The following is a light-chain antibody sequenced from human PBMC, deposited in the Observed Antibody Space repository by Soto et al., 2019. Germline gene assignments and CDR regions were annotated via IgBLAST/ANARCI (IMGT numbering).Light chain of an antibody. CDR1: SSDIGAYNF. CDR2: EVS. V-gene: IGLV2-14*01. CDR3: SSYTSSNTDV. Sequence: QSALTQPASVSGSPGQSITISCTGTSSDIGAYNFVSWYQHHPGKAPKLMIFEVSNRPLGASDRFSGTKSGNTASLTISGLQAEDEADYYCSSYTSSNTDVFGTGTKATVL. J-gene: IGLJ1*01.